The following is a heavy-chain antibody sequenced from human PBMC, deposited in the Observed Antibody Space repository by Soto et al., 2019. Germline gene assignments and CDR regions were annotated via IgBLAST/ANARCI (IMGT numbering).Heavy chain of an antibody. V-gene: IGHV3-23*01. CDR2: ITGSGGGP. Sequence: GGSLRLSCTASGFTFSSYAMAWVRQAPGKGLEWVSSITGSGGGPYYADSVKGRFTISRDNAKNTLYLQMNNLRADDTAVYYCAKFFVALAFHFDYCGQGTLVTVSS. CDR1: GFTFSSYA. J-gene: IGHJ4*02. CDR3: AKFFVALAFHFDY. D-gene: IGHD2-15*01.